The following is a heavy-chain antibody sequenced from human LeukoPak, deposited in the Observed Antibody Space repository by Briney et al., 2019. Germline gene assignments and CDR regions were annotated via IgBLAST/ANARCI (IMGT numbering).Heavy chain of an antibody. D-gene: IGHD1-26*01. CDR1: GGSISSYY. V-gene: IGHV4-4*07. J-gene: IGHJ4*02. CDR2: IYTSGST. CDR3: ARDGGVGATVAGTYYFDY. Sequence: SETPSLTCTVSGGSISSYYWSWIRQPAGKGLEWIGRIYTSGSTNYNPSLKSRVTMSVDTSKNQFSLKLSSVTAADTAVYYCARDGGVGATVAGTYYFDYWGQGTLVTVSS.